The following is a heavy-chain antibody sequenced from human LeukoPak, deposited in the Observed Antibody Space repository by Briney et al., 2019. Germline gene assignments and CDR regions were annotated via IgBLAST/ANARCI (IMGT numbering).Heavy chain of an antibody. D-gene: IGHD3-22*01. CDR2: ISYDGSNK. CDR1: GFTFSSYG. V-gene: IGHV3-30*18. J-gene: IGHJ4*02. Sequence: GGSLRLSCAASGFTFSSYGMHWVRQAPGKGLEWVAVISYDGSNKYYADSVKGRFTISRDNSKNTLYLQMNSLRAEDTAVYYCAKDSPLPYDSSGYYYFDYWGQGTLVTVSS. CDR3: AKDSPLPYDSSGYYYFDY.